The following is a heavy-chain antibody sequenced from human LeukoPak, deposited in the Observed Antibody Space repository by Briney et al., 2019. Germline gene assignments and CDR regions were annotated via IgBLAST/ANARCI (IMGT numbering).Heavy chain of an antibody. J-gene: IGHJ4*02. CDR3: ARDYYGGNPGYYFEY. V-gene: IGHV4-31*03. Sequence: PSQTLSLTCTVSGGSISSGSYYWSWIRQHPGKGLEWIGYVNFSGSTDYNPSLKSRVTISVDTSKNQFSLKLSSVTAADTAVYYRARDYYGGNPGYYFEYWGQGTLVTVSS. CDR1: GGSISSGSYY. CDR2: VNFSGST. D-gene: IGHD4-23*01.